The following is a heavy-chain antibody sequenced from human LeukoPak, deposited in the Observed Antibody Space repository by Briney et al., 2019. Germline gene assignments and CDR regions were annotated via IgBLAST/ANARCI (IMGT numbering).Heavy chain of an antibody. J-gene: IGHJ4*02. D-gene: IGHD2-2*01. Sequence: PGGSLRLSCAASGFTFSSYSMSWVRQAPGKGLEWASYISSSSSTIYYGDSVKGRFTISRDNSKNTLYLQMNSLRAEDTAVYYCAKDRLVFVVVPMEPDYWGQGTLVTVSS. V-gene: IGHV3-48*01. CDR3: AKDRLVFVVVPMEPDY. CDR1: GFTFSSYS. CDR2: ISSSSSTI.